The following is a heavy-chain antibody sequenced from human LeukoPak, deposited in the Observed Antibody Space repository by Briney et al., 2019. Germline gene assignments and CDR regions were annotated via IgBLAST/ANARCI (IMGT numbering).Heavy chain of an antibody. D-gene: IGHD3-3*01. CDR3: AKRSGYLVYYFDY. J-gene: IGHJ4*02. CDR1: GYTFTGYY. V-gene: IGHV1-2*02. CDR2: INPNSGGT. Sequence: ASVKVSCKASGYTFTGYYMHWVRQAPGQGLEWMGWINPNSGGTNYAQKFQGRVTMTRDTSISTAYMELSRLRSDDTAVYYCAKRSGYLVYYFDYWGQGTLVTVSS.